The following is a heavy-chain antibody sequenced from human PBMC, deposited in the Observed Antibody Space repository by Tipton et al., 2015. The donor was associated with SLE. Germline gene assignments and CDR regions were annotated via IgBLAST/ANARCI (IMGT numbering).Heavy chain of an antibody. CDR1: GGSLSSSSYS. CDR2: IHYSGDT. J-gene: IGHJ4*02. D-gene: IGHD6-13*01. Sequence: TLSLTCTVSGGSLSSSSYSWDWIRQPPGKGLEWIGKIHYSGDTYYNPSLKSRVTMSVDTSKNQFSLKLSSVTAADTAVYYCARPVSTLATGGGGDFDYWGQGTLVTVSS. V-gene: IGHV4-39*07. CDR3: ARPVSTLATGGGGDFDY.